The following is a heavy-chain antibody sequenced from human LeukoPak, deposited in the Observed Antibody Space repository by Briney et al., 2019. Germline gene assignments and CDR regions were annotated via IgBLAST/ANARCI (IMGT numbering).Heavy chain of an antibody. CDR1: GGTFSSYA. D-gene: IGHD4-11*01. Sequence: ASVKVSCKASGGTFSSYAISWVRQAPGQGLEWMGRIIPIFGIANYAQKSQGRVTITADKSTSTAYMELSSLRSEDTAVYYCAREIVTTNRNWFDPWGRGTLVTVSS. V-gene: IGHV1-69*04. J-gene: IGHJ5*02. CDR3: AREIVTTNRNWFDP. CDR2: IIPIFGIA.